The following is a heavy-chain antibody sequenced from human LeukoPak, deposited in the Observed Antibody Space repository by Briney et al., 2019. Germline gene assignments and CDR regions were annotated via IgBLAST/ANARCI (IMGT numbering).Heavy chain of an antibody. D-gene: IGHD4-17*01. CDR3: AREGPYGDYFDY. J-gene: IGHJ4*02. CDR1: GYTFTSYA. Sequence: ASVKVSCKASGYTFTSYAMHWVRQAPGQRLEWMGWINAGNGNTKYSQKFQGRVTITRDTSASTAYMELSSLRSEDTAVYYCAREGPYGDYFDYWGQGTLVTVSS. CDR2: INAGNGNT. V-gene: IGHV1-3*01.